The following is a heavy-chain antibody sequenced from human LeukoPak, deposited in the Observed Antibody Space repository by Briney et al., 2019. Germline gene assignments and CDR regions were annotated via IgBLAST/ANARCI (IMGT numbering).Heavy chain of an antibody. J-gene: IGHJ5*02. CDR1: GFAFSSYR. CDR2: ISSSSTNI. CDR3: ARVYSSGWYFDP. V-gene: IGHV3-21*01. Sequence: PGGSLRLSCAASGFAFSSYRMNWVRQAPGKGLEWVSSISSSSTNIYYADSVKGRFTISRDNVKNSLYLQMNSLRAEDTAVYYCARVYSSGWYFDPWGQGTLVTVSS. D-gene: IGHD6-19*01.